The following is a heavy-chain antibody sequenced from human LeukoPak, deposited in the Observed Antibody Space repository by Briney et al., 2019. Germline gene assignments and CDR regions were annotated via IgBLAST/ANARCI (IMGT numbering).Heavy chain of an antibody. V-gene: IGHV3-23*01. Sequence: GSLRLSCAASGFTFSSYAMSWVRQAPGKGLEWVSAISGSGGSTYYADSVKSRFTISRDNSKNTLYLQMNSLRAEDTAVYYCAKDRRVGSGSHYYFDYWGQGTLVTVSS. CDR3: AKDRRVGSGSHYYFDY. CDR2: ISGSGGST. J-gene: IGHJ4*02. CDR1: GFTFSSYA. D-gene: IGHD3-10*01.